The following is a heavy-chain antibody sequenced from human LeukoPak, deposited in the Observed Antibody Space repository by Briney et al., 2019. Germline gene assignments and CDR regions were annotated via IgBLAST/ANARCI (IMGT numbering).Heavy chain of an antibody. D-gene: IGHD2/OR15-2a*01. CDR1: GFTFSSYW. J-gene: IGHJ4*02. CDR2: IKQDGSEK. CDR3: ARAGKNTMGRLDY. V-gene: IGHV3-7*01. Sequence: PGGSLTLSCAASGFTFSSYWMSWVRQAPGKGLEWVANIKQDGSEKYYVDSVKGRFTISRDNAKNSLYLQMNSLRAEDTAVYYCARAGKNTMGRLDYWGQGTLVTVSS.